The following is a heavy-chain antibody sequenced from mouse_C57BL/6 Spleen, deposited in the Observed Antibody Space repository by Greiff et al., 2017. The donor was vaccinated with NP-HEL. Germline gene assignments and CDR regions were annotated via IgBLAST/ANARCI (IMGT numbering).Heavy chain of an antibody. CDR3: VRLYGSSYDAMDY. V-gene: IGHV10-1*01. CDR2: IRSKSNNYAT. Sequence: EVQLVESGGGLVQPKGSLKLSCAASGFSFNTYAMNWVRQAPGKGLEWVARIRSKSNNYATYYADSVKDRFTISRDDSESMLYLQMNNLKTEDTAMYYCVRLYGSSYDAMDYWGQGTSVTVSS. J-gene: IGHJ4*01. CDR1: GFSFNTYA. D-gene: IGHD1-1*01.